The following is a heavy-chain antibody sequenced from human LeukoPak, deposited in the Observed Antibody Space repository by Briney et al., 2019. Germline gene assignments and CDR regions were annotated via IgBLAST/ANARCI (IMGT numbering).Heavy chain of an antibody. CDR1: GFTFSNYA. D-gene: IGHD5-12*01. J-gene: IGHJ4*02. CDR3: AREGIVATLDY. CDR2: ISGSGGSA. Sequence: PGGSLRLSCVASGFTFSNYAMNWVRQAPGKGLEWVSGISGSGGSANYADSVKGRFTISRDMPKNTLYLQMNSLRAEDTAVYYCAREGIVATLDYWGQGTLVTVSS. V-gene: IGHV3-23*01.